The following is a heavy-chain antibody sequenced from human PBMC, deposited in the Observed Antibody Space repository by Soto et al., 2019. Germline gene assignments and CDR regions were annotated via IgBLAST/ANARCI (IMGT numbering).Heavy chain of an antibody. J-gene: IGHJ2*01. V-gene: IGHV4-59*01. CDR1: GGSLSTYF. Sequence: QVQLQESGPGLLKPSETLSLTCTVSGGSLSTYFWSWIRQPPGKGLEWIGYIFDSGFTLYNPSLKRRVTISVDTSENQFSLKLSSVTAADTAVYYCARDTGGWQGKGYFDLWGRGTLVTVSS. D-gene: IGHD6-19*01. CDR2: IFDSGFT. CDR3: ARDTGGWQGKGYFDL.